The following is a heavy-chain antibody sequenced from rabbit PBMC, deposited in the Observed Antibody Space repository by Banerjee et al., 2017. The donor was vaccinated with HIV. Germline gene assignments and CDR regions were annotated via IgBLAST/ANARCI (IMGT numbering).Heavy chain of an antibody. D-gene: IGHD4-2*01. CDR2: TYAGSSGST. CDR3: AREGIGYAGSGYGYAFNL. CDR1: GFSFSSGYD. J-gene: IGHJ4*01. Sequence: QQLVESGGGLVKPGASLTLTCTASGFSFSSGYDMCWVRLAPGKGLEWIACTYAGSSGSTYYASWAKGRFTISKTSSTTVTLQMTSLTAADTATYFCAREGIGYAGSGYGYAFNLWGPGTLVTVS. V-gene: IGHV1S40*01.